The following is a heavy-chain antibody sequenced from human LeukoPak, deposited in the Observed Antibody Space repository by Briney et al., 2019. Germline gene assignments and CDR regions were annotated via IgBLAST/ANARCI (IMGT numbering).Heavy chain of an antibody. Sequence: SETLSLTCTVSGGSMSSYYWSWVRQPPGKGLEWIGYIYYSGSTNYNPSLKSRVTISVDTSKNQFTLKLSSVTAADTAVYYCARGRYGWLPFDYWGQGTLVTVSS. J-gene: IGHJ4*02. CDR2: IYYSGST. CDR3: ARGRYGWLPFDY. V-gene: IGHV4-59*01. D-gene: IGHD3-16*01. CDR1: GGSMSSYY.